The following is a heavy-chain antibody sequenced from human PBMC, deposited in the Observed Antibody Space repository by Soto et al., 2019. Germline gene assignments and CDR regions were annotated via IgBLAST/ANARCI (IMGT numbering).Heavy chain of an antibody. V-gene: IGHV1-18*01. Sequence: ASVKVSCKASGYTFTNYGLTWVRQAPGQGPEWVGWISAYNGNTHYAQKLQGWVAMTTDTSTSTAYMELRRLRSDDTAVYYCARGAGTHDAFDIWGQGTMVTVSS. D-gene: IGHD1-1*01. CDR3: ARGAGTHDAFDI. CDR1: GYTFTNYG. CDR2: ISAYNGNT. J-gene: IGHJ3*02.